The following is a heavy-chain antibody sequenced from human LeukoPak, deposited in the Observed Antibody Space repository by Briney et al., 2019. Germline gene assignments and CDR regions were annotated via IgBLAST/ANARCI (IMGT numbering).Heavy chain of an antibody. J-gene: IGHJ3*02. CDR2: ISAYNGNT. Sequence: ASVKVSCKASGYTFTSYGISWVRQAPGQGLEWMGWISAYNGNTNYAQKLRGRVTMTTDTSTSTAYMELRSLRSDDTAVYYCARDQYCSGGSCYSASSLYAFDIWGQGTMVTVSS. CDR1: GYTFTSYG. V-gene: IGHV1-18*01. D-gene: IGHD2-15*01. CDR3: ARDQYCSGGSCYSASSLYAFDI.